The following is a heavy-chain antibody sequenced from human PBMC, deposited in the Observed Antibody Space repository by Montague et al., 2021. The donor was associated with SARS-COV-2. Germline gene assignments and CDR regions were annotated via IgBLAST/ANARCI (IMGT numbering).Heavy chain of an antibody. V-gene: IGHV3-7*01. CDR3: CAVLSPYYYGMDV. CDR2: IKQDGSEK. J-gene: IGHJ6*02. CDR1: GFTFSSYW. Sequence: SLRLSCAASGFTFSSYWMSWVRQAPGKGLEWVANIKQDGSEKYYVDSVKGRFTISRDNAKDSLYLQMNSPRAEDTAAYYCCAVLSPYYYGMDVWGQGTTVTVSS.